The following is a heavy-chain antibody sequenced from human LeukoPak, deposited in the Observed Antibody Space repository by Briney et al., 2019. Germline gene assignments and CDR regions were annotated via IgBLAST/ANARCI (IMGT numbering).Heavy chain of an antibody. Sequence: SETLSLTCAVYGGSFSGYYWSWIRQPPGKGLEWIGEINHSGSTNYNPSLKSRVTISVDTSKNQFSLKLSSVTAADTAVYYCARGAGFGELLSLFDCWGRGTLVTVSS. J-gene: IGHJ4*02. D-gene: IGHD3-10*01. CDR1: GGSFSGYY. CDR2: INHSGST. CDR3: ARGAGFGELLSLFDC. V-gene: IGHV4-34*01.